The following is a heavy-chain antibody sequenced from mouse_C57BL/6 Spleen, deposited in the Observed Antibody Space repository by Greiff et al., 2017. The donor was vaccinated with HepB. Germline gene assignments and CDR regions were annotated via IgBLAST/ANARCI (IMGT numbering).Heavy chain of an antibody. Sequence: VKLVESGPELVKPGASVKISCKASGYAFSSSWMNWVKQRPGKGLEWIGRIYPGDGDTNYNGKFKGKATLTADKSSSTAYMQLSSLTSEDSAVYFCARKGAYSNYDAMDYWGQGTSVTVSS. CDR2: IYPGDGDT. V-gene: IGHV1-82*01. CDR3: ARKGAYSNYDAMDY. CDR1: GYAFSSSW. J-gene: IGHJ4*01. D-gene: IGHD2-5*01.